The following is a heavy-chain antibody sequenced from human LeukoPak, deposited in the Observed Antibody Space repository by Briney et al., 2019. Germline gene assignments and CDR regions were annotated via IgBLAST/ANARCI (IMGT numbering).Heavy chain of an antibody. CDR2: INHSGST. Sequence: PSETLSLTCAVYGGSFSGYYWSWIRQPPGKGLEWIGEINHSGSTNYNPSLKSRVTISVDTSKNQFSLKLSSVTAADTAVYYCARGATGYGDYANAFDYWGQGTLVTVSS. CDR1: GGSFSGYY. V-gene: IGHV4-34*01. D-gene: IGHD4-17*01. J-gene: IGHJ4*02. CDR3: ARGATGYGDYANAFDY.